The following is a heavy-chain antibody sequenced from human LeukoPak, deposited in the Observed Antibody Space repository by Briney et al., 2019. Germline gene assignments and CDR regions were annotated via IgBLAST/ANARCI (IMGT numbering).Heavy chain of an antibody. CDR1: GFTFSSYG. CDR3: ATGRAARLSPFDY. CDR2: IRYDGSNK. D-gene: IGHD6-6*01. J-gene: IGHJ4*02. V-gene: IGHV3-30*02. Sequence: GGSLRLSCAASGFTFSSYGMHWVRQAPGKGLEWVAFIRYDGSNKYYADSVKGRFTISSDNSKNTLYLQMNSLRAEDTAVYYCATGRAARLSPFDYWGQGTLVTVSS.